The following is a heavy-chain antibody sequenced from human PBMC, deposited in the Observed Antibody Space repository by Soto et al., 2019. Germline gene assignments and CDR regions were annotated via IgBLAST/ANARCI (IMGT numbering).Heavy chain of an antibody. V-gene: IGHV4-39*01. CDR3: ARQRTTVVNQACFDH. Sequence: ETLSLTCTVSAVSITSSSYYWGWIRQPPGNGLEWIGGIYYSGRSYYNPPLKSRVTMSVDTSKNHFSLTLTSVTAADAAVYYCARQRTTVVNQACFDHWGEGTPANVSS. CDR2: IYYSGRS. D-gene: IGHD4-17*01. J-gene: IGHJ4*02. CDR1: AVSITSSSYY.